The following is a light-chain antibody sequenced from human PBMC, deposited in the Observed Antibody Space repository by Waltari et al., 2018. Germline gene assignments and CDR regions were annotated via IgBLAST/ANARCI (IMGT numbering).Light chain of an antibody. V-gene: IGLV2-11*01. CDR1: SSDVGNYNF. J-gene: IGLJ7*01. CDR3: CSYAGSYTVV. Sequence: QSALTQPRSVSGSPGQSVTISCSGTSSDVGNYNFVSWYQQHPGNAPKLLIYVVVKRHSGVPDRYAGSKSGNTASLTISGLQTEDEADYYCCSYAGSYTVVFGGGTQLTVL. CDR2: VVV.